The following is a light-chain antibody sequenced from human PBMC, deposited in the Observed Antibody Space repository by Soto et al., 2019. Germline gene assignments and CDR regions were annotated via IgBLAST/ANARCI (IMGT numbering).Light chain of an antibody. V-gene: IGKV3-20*01. Sequence: ETVLSQSPASLSLSWGEGGNLSCRASPSVSSTYLAWYQQKPGQAPRLLIYGASSRATGIPDRFSGSGSGTDFTLTISRLEPEDVAVYYCQQYGSSLITFGQGTRLEIK. J-gene: IGKJ5*01. CDR1: PSVSSTY. CDR2: GAS. CDR3: QQYGSSLIT.